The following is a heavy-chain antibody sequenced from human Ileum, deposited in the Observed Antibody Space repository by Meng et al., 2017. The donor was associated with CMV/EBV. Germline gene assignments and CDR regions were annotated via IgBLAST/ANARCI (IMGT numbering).Heavy chain of an antibody. CDR3: ARELRYGDYYFDS. Sequence: VHLQESGPVLVKSSQTLSLPCNVSGDSIISDDHYWSWIRQPPGKGLEWIGYVFYSGSTYYNPSLMSRVTISVDTSKNQFSLRLSSVTAADTAVYYCARELRYGDYYFDSWGQGTLVAVSS. V-gene: IGHV4-30-4*08. J-gene: IGHJ4*02. D-gene: IGHD4-17*01. CDR2: VFYSGST. CDR1: GDSIISDDHY.